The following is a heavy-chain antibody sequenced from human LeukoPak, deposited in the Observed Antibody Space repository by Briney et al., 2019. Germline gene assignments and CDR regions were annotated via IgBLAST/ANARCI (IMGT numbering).Heavy chain of an antibody. CDR2: IYYSGGT. CDR3: ASNSFRD. Sequence: PSETLSLTCTVSGGSISSYYWSWIRQPPGKGLEWIGYIYYSGGTNYNPSLKSRVTISVDTSKNQFSLKLSSVTAADTAVYYCASNSFRDWGQGTLVTVSS. D-gene: IGHD3-10*01. CDR1: GGSISSYY. J-gene: IGHJ4*02. V-gene: IGHV4-59*01.